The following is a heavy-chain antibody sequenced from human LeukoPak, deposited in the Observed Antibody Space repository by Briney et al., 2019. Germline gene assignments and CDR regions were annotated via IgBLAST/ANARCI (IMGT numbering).Heavy chain of an antibody. CDR3: ARSAYYYGSGSSY. CDR2: IYYSGST. J-gene: IGHJ4*02. Sequence: SETLSLTCTVSGGSISSSSYYWGWIRQPPGKGLEWIGSIYYSGSTYYNPSLKSRVTISVDTSKNQFSLKLSSVTAADTAVYYCARSAYYYGSGSSYWGQGTLVTVSS. V-gene: IGHV4-39*07. CDR1: GGSISSSSYY. D-gene: IGHD3-10*01.